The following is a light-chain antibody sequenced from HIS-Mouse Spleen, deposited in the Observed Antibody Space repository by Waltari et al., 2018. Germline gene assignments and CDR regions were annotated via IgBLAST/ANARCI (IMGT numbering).Light chain of an antibody. J-gene: IGLJ2*01. CDR3: SSYTSSSTLDVV. V-gene: IGLV2-14*03. Sequence: QSALTQPASVSGSPGQSITISCTGTSSDVGGYNYVSWYQQHPGKAPKLMIYDVSKRPSGGSNRFSCSKSGNTASLTISGLQAEDEADYYCSSYTSSSTLDVVFGGGTKLTVL. CDR1: SSDVGGYNY. CDR2: DVS.